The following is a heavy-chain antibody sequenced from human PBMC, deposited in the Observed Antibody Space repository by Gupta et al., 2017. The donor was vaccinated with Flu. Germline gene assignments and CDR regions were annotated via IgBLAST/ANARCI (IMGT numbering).Heavy chain of an antibody. J-gene: IGHJ4*02. D-gene: IGHD1-7*01. Sequence: APGKGLEWVANISPDGGQKTYADSVKGRFTISRDNPKNSLYLQMTNIRAEDTAVYYCAKNRAWNYDDYWGQGTLVTVSS. CDR2: ISPDGGQK. V-gene: IGHV3-7*01. CDR3: AKNRAWNYDDY.